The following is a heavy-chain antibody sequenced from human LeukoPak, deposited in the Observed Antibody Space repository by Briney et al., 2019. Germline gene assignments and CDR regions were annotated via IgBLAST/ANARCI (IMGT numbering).Heavy chain of an antibody. D-gene: IGHD6-13*01. CDR1: GGSISSSNW. J-gene: IGHJ4*02. CDR3: ARGAGYSSSSFDY. V-gene: IGHV4-4*02. Sequence: SETLSLTCAVSGGSISSSNWWSWVRQPPGKGLEWIGEIYHSGSTNYTPSLKSRVTISVDKSKNQFSLKLSSVTAADTAVYYCARGAGYSSSSFDYWGQGTLVTVSS. CDR2: IYHSGST.